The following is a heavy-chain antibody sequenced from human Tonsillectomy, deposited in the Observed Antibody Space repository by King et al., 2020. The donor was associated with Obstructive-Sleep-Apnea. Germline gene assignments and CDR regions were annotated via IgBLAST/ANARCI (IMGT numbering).Heavy chain of an antibody. Sequence: QLVQSGGGLVKPGGSLRLSCAASGFTFSNAWMSWVRQTPGKGLEWVGRIKSKTDGGTTDYAAPVRGRFTISRDDSKNTLYVQMNSLKTEDTAVYYCATYGSGRKFDYWDQGTPVTVSS. CDR2: IKSKTDGGTT. V-gene: IGHV3-15*01. J-gene: IGHJ4*02. CDR1: GFTFSNAW. CDR3: ATYGSGRKFDY. D-gene: IGHD3-10*01.